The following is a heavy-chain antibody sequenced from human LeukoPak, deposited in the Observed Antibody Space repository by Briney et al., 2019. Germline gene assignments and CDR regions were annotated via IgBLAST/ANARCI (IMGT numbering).Heavy chain of an antibody. CDR2: ISSSSSYI. CDR1: GFTFSSYS. Sequence: PGGSLRLSCAASGFTFSSYSMNWVRQAPGKGLEWVSSISSSSSYIYYADSVKGRFTISRDNAKNSLYLQMNSLRAEDTAVYYCARGKNSSGWHADYWGQGTLVTVSS. D-gene: IGHD6-19*01. CDR3: ARGKNSSGWHADY. V-gene: IGHV3-21*01. J-gene: IGHJ4*02.